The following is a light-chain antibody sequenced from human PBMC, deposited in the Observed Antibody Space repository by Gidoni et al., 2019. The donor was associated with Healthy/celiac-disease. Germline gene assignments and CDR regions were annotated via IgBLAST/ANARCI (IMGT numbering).Light chain of an antibody. J-gene: IGKJ1*01. CDR3: QQYYSTPPWT. CDR1: QSVLYSSNNKNY. Sequence: DIVMTQSTDALAVPLGERATINCKSSQSVLYSSNNKNYLAWYPQKPGQPPKLLICWASPRESGVPDRFSGSGSGTDFTLTISSLQAEDVAVYYCQQYYSTPPWTFGQGTKVEIK. V-gene: IGKV4-1*01. CDR2: WAS.